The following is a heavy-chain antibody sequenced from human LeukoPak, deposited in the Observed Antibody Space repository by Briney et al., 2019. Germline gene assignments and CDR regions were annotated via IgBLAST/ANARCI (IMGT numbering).Heavy chain of an antibody. CDR2: ISGSGGST. V-gene: IGHV3-23*01. Sequence: GGSLRLSCAASGFTFSSYAMSWVRQAPGKGLEWVSAISGSGGSTYYADSVKGRFTISRDNSRNTLYLQMNSLRAEDTAVYYCAKGAGYCSGGSCSTFDYWGQGTLVTVSS. CDR3: AKGAGYCSGGSCSTFDY. J-gene: IGHJ4*02. CDR1: GFTFSSYA. D-gene: IGHD2-15*01.